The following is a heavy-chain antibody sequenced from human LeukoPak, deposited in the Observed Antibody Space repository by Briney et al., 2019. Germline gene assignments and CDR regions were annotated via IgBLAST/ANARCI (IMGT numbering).Heavy chain of an antibody. V-gene: IGHV1-18*01. J-gene: IGHJ4*02. CDR1: GYTFTSYG. Sequence: PKASVKVSCKASGYTFTSYGISWVRQAPGQGLEWMGWISAYNGNTNYAQKLQGRVTMTTDTSTSTAYMELRSLRSDDTAVYYCARGGVTMVRGAIDPLDYWGQGTLVTVSS. CDR2: ISAYNGNT. CDR3: ARGGVTMVRGAIDPLDY. D-gene: IGHD3-10*01.